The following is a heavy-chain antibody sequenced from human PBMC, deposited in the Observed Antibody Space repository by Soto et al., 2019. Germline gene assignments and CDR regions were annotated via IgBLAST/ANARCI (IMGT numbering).Heavy chain of an antibody. J-gene: IGHJ6*02. D-gene: IGHD3-9*01. CDR2: ISSSSSTI. CDR3: ARDLYYDILTGYPYYYGMDV. CDR1: GFTFSSYS. V-gene: IGHV3-48*02. Sequence: GGSLRLSCAASGFTFSSYSMNWVRQAPGKGLEWVSYISSSSSTIYYADSVKGRFTISRDSAKNSLYLQMNSLRDEDTAVYYCARDLYYDILTGYPYYYGMDVWGQGTTVTVSS.